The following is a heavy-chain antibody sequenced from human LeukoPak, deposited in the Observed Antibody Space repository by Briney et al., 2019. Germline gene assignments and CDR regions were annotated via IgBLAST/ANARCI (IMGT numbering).Heavy chain of an antibody. CDR2: ISSSGSTI. Sequence: GGSLRLSCAASGFTFSDYYMSWIRQAPGKGLEWVSYISSSGSTIYYADSVKGRFTISRGNAKNSLYLQMNSLRAEDTAVYYCARTYYYDSSGSRWFDPWGQGTLVTVSS. J-gene: IGHJ5*02. D-gene: IGHD3-22*01. CDR1: GFTFSDYY. V-gene: IGHV3-11*01. CDR3: ARTYYYDSSGSRWFDP.